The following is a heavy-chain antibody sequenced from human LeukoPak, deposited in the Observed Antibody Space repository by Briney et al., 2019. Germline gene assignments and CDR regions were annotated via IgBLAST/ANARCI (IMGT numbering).Heavy chain of an antibody. J-gene: IGHJ4*02. D-gene: IGHD1-7*01. CDR3: AKGNWNSGLGY. CDR1: GFTFKTYT. CDR2: ISSSSSYI. Sequence: PGGSLRLSCAASGFTFKTYTMHWVRQAPGMGLEWVSPISSSSSYIFYADSVKGRFTISRDNAKNSLYLQMSSLRAEDAAVYYCAKGNWNSGLGYWGQGTLVTVSS. V-gene: IGHV3-21*03.